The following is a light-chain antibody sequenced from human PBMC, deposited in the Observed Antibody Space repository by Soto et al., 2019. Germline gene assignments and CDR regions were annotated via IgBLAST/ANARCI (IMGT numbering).Light chain of an antibody. V-gene: IGKV4-1*01. J-gene: IGKJ5*01. Sequence: DIVMTQSPDSLAVSLGERATINCKSSQSDLYSSNNKNYLAWYQQKPGQQPKLLIYWASTRESGVPDRFSGSGSATDFTLTISSLQAKDVAVYYFQQYYSTLITFDQGTRLQIK. CDR2: WAS. CDR3: QQYYSTLIT. CDR1: QSDLYSSNNKNY.